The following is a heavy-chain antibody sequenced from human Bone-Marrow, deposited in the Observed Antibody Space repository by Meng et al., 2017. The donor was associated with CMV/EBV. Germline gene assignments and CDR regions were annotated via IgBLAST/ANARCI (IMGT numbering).Heavy chain of an antibody. D-gene: IGHD2-2*01. CDR3: ARGSSSSTSRRGYFDY. J-gene: IGHJ4*02. CDR1: GYTFPSYY. V-gene: IGHV1-46*01. Sequence: ASVKVSCKASGYTFPSYYMHWVRQAPGQGLEWMGIINPSGGSTSYAQKFQGRVTMTRDTSTSTVYMKLSSLRSEDTAVYYCARGSSSSTSRRGYFDYWGQGTLVTVSS. CDR2: INPSGGST.